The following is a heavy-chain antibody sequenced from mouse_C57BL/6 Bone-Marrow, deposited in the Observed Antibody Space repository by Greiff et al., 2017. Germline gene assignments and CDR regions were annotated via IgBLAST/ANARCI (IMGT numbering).Heavy chain of an antibody. CDR3: TGLYYGSPYYFDY. Sequence: EVHLVESGEGLVKPGGSLKLSCAASGFTFSSYAMSWVRQTPEKRLEWVAYISSGGDYIYYADTVKGRFTISRDNARNTLYLQMSSLKSEDTAMYYCTGLYYGSPYYFDYWGQGTTLTVSS. CDR1: GFTFSSYA. CDR2: ISSGGDYI. J-gene: IGHJ2*01. V-gene: IGHV5-9-1*02. D-gene: IGHD1-1*01.